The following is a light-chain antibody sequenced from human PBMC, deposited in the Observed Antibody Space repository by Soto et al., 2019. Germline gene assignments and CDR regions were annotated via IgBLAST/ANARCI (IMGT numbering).Light chain of an antibody. CDR2: DVS. Sequence: QSALTQPASVSGSPGQSITISCTGTSSDVGAYNFVSGYQQHPGKVPKLMIFDVSSRPSGVSDRFSGSKSGNTASLTISGLQAEDEGDYYCSSYTSSSTHVSGSGTKLTVL. V-gene: IGLV2-14*03. J-gene: IGLJ1*01. CDR1: SSDVGAYNF. CDR3: SSYTSSSTHV.